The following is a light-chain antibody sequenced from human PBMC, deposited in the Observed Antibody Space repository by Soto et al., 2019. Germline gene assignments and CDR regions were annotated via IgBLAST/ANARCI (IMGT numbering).Light chain of an antibody. Sequence: ETVLTQSPGTLSLSPGERATLSCRASQSVSSNYLAWYQQKPGQAPRLLIYGASRRATGIPDRISGSGSGTDFTLTISRLEPEDFAVYYCQQRSSCPLTFGGGTKVEIK. CDR2: GAS. CDR3: QQRSSCPLT. V-gene: IGKV3D-20*02. CDR1: QSVSSNY. J-gene: IGKJ4*01.